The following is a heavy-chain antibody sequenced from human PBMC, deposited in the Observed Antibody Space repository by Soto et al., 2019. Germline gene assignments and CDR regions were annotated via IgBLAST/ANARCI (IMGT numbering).Heavy chain of an antibody. Sequence: QAQLVQSGGEVKKPGASVKVSCKASGYTFTIYGISWVRQAPGQGLEWMGWISPDNGNRKYAQKLQGRVTMTTDTSTSTAYMELKSLRSDDTAVYYCARALGYSGYAGMDVWGQGTTVTVSS. CDR1: GYTFTIYG. V-gene: IGHV1-18*01. D-gene: IGHD5-12*01. CDR3: ARALGYSGYAGMDV. CDR2: ISPDNGNR. J-gene: IGHJ6*02.